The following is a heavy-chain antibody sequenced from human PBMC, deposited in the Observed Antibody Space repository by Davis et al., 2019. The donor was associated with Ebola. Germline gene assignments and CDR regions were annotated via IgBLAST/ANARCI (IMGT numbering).Heavy chain of an antibody. J-gene: IGHJ4*02. CDR3: AKNYYDSSGSSTGLGY. CDR1: GASISSDGYY. V-gene: IGHV4-31*03. Sequence: LRLSCTVSGASISSDGYYWNWIRQYPGKGLEWIGSIYYGGSPDYNPSLKSRVTISVDTSKNQFSLKLSSVTAADTAVYYCAKNYYDSSGSSTGLGYWGQGTLVTVSS. CDR2: IYYGGSP. D-gene: IGHD3-22*01.